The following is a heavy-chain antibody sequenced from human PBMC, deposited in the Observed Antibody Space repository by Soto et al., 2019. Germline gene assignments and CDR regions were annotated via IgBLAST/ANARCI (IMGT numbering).Heavy chain of an antibody. V-gene: IGHV3-23*01. D-gene: IGHD3-10*01. J-gene: IGHJ4*02. Sequence: GGSLRLSCAASGFTFSSYAMSWVRQAPGKGLEWVSAISGSGGSTYYADSVKGRFTISRDNSKNTLYLQMNSLRAEDTAVYYCAKDRRRHYYGSGPHSYFDYWGQGTLVTVSS. CDR1: GFTFSSYA. CDR2: ISGSGGST. CDR3: AKDRRRHYYGSGPHSYFDY.